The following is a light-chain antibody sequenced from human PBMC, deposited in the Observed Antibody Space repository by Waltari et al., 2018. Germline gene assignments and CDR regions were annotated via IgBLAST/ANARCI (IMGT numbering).Light chain of an antibody. CDR2: DAA. CDR3: QHSEA. J-gene: IGKJ1*01. CDR1: QDIINY. Sequence: DMQMTQSPPSLSASVGDRVTITCQPSQDIINYINWYRQKPGKAPQLLIYDAATLKTGVPSRFSGRQSGTYFTLTISGLQPEDVGTYYCQHSEAFGQGTTVEI. V-gene: IGKV1-33*01.